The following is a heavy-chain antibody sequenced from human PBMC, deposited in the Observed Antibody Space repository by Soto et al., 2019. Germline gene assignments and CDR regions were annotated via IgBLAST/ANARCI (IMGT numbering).Heavy chain of an antibody. J-gene: IGHJ4*02. CDR2: IKSKTDGGTT. CDR1: AFTLSNAW. CDR3: TTDGPSENHAPPFDY. Sequence: EVQLVESGGGLVKPGGSLRLSCAASAFTLSNAWMNWVRQAPGKGLEWVGRIKSKTDGGTTDYAAPVKGRIIISRDDSKNTLYLQMNSLQTEDTAIYYCTTDGPSENHAPPFDYWGQGTLVTVSS. V-gene: IGHV3-15*07.